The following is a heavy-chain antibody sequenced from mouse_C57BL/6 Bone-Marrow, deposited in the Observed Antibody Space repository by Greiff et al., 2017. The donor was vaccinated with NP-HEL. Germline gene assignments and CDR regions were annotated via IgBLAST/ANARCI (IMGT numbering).Heavy chain of an antibody. CDR1: GYTFTNYW. CDR3: ARLYYGSSLDY. CDR2: IYPGGGYT. D-gene: IGHD1-1*01. J-gene: IGHJ2*01. Sequence: LVESGAELVRPGTSVKMSCKASGYTFTNYWIGWAKQRPGHGLEWIGDIYPGGGYTNYNEKFKGKATLTADKSSSTAYMQFSSLTSEDSAIYYCARLYYGSSLDYWGQGTTLTVSS. V-gene: IGHV1-63*01.